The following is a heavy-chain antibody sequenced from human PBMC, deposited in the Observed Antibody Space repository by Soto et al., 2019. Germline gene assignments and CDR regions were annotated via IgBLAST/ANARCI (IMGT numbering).Heavy chain of an antibody. J-gene: IGHJ5*02. CDR2: IYHSGYT. Sequence: SETLSLTCTVSGGSISSGGDSWNWIRQAPGKGLEWIGYIYHSGYTLYNPSLKGRVTISVDKSKNHFSLNLTSVTAADTAVYYCARDQLEGNWFDPWGQGTLVTVSS. CDR3: ARDQLEGNWFDP. CDR1: GGSISSGGDS. D-gene: IGHD1-1*01. V-gene: IGHV4-30-2*01.